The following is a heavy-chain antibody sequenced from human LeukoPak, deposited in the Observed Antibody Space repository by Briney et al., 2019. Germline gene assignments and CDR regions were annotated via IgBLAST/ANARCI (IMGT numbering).Heavy chain of an antibody. V-gene: IGHV4-31*03. CDR3: ARGASTVVTLDNWFDP. D-gene: IGHD4-23*01. Sequence: PSQTLSLTCTVSGGSISSGGYYWSWIRQLPGRGLEWIGYIYYSGSTFYNPSLKSRVTISVDTSKNQFSLKLSSVTAADMAVYFCARGASTVVTLDNWFDPWGQGTLVTVSS. CDR1: GGSISSGGYY. CDR2: IYYSGST. J-gene: IGHJ5*02.